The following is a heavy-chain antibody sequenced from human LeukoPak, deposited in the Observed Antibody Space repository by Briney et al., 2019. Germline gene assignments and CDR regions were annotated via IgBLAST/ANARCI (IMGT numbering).Heavy chain of an antibody. CDR1: GGFISSDH. V-gene: IGHV4-59*01. CDR2: IHHGGST. J-gene: IGHJ3*02. D-gene: IGHD4-23*01. CDR3: AKFTRGPGRDHDDYVGLDI. Sequence: PSETLSLTCTVSGGFISSDHWSWIRQPPGKGLEFIGHIHHGGSTYYNPSFRGRVDMSLDTSRTYYSLRLYSVTAADTAIYYCAKFTRGPGRDHDDYVGLDIWGQGTAVTVS.